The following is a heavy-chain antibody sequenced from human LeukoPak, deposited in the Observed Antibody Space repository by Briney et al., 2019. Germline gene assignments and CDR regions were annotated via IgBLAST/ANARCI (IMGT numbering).Heavy chain of an antibody. CDR3: ARASGTDATGYVQIDL. CDR1: GFTFSSYS. V-gene: IGHV3-21*01. Sequence: GGSLRLSCAASGFTFSSYSMNWVRQAPGKGLEWVSSISSSSSYIYYADSVKGRFTISRDNAKNSLYLQMNSLRAEDTAVYYCARASGTDATGYVQIDLWGQGTLVTVSS. D-gene: IGHD3-9*01. J-gene: IGHJ5*02. CDR2: ISSSSSYI.